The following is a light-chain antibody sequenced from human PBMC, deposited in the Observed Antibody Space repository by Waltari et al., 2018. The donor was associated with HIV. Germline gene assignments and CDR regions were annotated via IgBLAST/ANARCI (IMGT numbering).Light chain of an antibody. J-gene: IGLJ3*02. CDR3: AAWDDSLNGRV. Sequence: QSVLTQPPSASGTPGQRVTISCSGSSSNIGSNTVNWYQQLPGTAPQPLIYSNNPPPSGVPDRFSGSKSGTSASLAISGLQSEDEADYYCAAWDDSLNGRVFGGGTKLTVL. V-gene: IGLV1-44*01. CDR2: SNN. CDR1: SSNIGSNT.